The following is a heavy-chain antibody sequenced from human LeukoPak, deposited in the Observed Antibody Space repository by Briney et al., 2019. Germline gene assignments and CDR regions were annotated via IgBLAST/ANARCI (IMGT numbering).Heavy chain of an antibody. CDR1: GGSINSHY. CDR2: IHYTGTT. J-gene: IGHJ3*02. CDR3: ATNRVGTYDRPFDI. Sequence: SETLSLTCIVSGGSINSHYWSWIRQTPGKGLGWIGDIHYTGTTKYNPSVKSRVTISIDTSKNQFSLELSSVTATDTAVYFCATNRVGTYDRPFDIWGQGTMVTVSS. V-gene: IGHV4-59*08. D-gene: IGHD1-26*01.